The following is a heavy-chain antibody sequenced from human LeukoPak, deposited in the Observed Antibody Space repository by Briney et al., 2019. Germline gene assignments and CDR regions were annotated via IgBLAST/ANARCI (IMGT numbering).Heavy chain of an antibody. Sequence: PGGSLRLSCAASGFTFSSYAMSWVRQAPGKGLEWVSVISGSGGSTYYADSVKGRFTISRDNSKNTLYLQMNSLRAEDTAVYYCAKAYLKEYYYDSSGYYPTEGVDYWGQGTLVTVSS. CDR1: GFTFSSYA. CDR3: AKAYLKEYYYDSSGYYPTEGVDY. CDR2: ISGSGGST. V-gene: IGHV3-23*01. J-gene: IGHJ4*02. D-gene: IGHD3-22*01.